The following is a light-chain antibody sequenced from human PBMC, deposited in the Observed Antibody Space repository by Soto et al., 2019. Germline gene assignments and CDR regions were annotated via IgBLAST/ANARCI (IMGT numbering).Light chain of an antibody. CDR2: GSS. CDR1: QSVNSD. CDR3: QQNNNWPRT. V-gene: IGKV3-15*01. Sequence: ETGMTQSPATLSVSPGERATLSCRASQSVNSDLAWYQKKPGQAPRLLIYGSSTRATGIPARFSGGGSGTEFTLPFSSLQSEDFAVYYCQQNNNWPRTFGQGTKV. J-gene: IGKJ1*01.